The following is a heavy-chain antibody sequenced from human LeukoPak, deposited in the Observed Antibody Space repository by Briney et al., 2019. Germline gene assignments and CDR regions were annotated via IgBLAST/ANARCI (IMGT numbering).Heavy chain of an antibody. CDR3: AKDGTGCGGDCHSDY. CDR2: IT. J-gene: IGHJ4*02. V-gene: IGHV3-23*01. Sequence: GGSLRLSCAASGFTFSAYGMSWFRQAPGKGLEWVSAITYYADSVKCRFTISRDNSKNTLYLQMNSLRAEDTALYYCAKDGTGCGGDCHSDYWGQGTLVTVSS. CDR1: GFTFSAYG. D-gene: IGHD2-21*02.